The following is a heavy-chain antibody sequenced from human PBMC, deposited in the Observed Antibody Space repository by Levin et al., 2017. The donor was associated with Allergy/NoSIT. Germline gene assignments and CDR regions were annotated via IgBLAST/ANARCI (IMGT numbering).Heavy chain of an antibody. D-gene: IGHD3/OR15-3a*01. J-gene: IGHJ5*02. CDR1: GYTFTNYG. V-gene: IGHV1-18*01. CDR2: ISGYNGNT. CDR3: ARDGVYDFRSPHCWGYFDL. Sequence: ASVKVSCKASGYTFTNYGVSWVRQFPGQGLEWMGWISGYNGNTNYPQKLQGRVTLTIDSSTTTVFMELRGLTSDDTAVYYCARDGVYDFRSPHCWGYFDLWGQGTLVTVSS.